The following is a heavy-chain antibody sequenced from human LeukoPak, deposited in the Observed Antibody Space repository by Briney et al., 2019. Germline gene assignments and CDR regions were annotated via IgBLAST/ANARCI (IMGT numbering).Heavy chain of an antibody. CDR1: GGSFSGYY. V-gene: IGHV4-34*01. D-gene: IGHD3-16*01. J-gene: IGHJ4*02. CDR2: INHSGST. Sequence: SETLSLTCAAYGGSFSGYYWSWIRQPPGKGLEWVGEINHSGSTNYNPSLKSRVTISVDTSKNQFSLKLSSVTAADTAVYYCARSWAQLDYWGQGTLVTVSS. CDR3: ARSWAQLDY.